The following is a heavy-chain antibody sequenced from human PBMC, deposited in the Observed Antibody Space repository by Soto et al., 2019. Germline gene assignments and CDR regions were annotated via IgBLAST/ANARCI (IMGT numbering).Heavy chain of an antibody. Sequence: GSGPTLVNPTQTLTLTCTFSGFSLSTSGMCVSWIRQPPGKALEWLARIDWDDDKYYSTSLKTRLTISKDTSKNQVVLTMTNMDPVDTATYYCARINVVVPVLTGTEYYYYMDVWGKGTTVTVSS. CDR1: GFSLSTSGMC. V-gene: IGHV2-70*11. D-gene: IGHD2-2*01. CDR3: ARINVVVPVLTGTEYYYYMDV. CDR2: IDWDDDK. J-gene: IGHJ6*03.